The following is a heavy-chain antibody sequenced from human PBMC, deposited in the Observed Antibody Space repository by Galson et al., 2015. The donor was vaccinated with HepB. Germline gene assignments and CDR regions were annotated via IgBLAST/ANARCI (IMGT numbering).Heavy chain of an antibody. J-gene: IGHJ4*02. CDR1: GYTFISYG. CDR2: VSSYNGNT. D-gene: IGHD3-10*01. CDR3: ARGDFGGWFDY. V-gene: IGHV1-18*01. Sequence: SVKVSCKASGYTFISYGVSWVRQAPGHGLEWMGWVSSYNGNTNYAQKFQGRVTMTTDTSTTTAFMELRSLRSDDTAVYYCARGDFGGWFDYRGQGTLVTVSS.